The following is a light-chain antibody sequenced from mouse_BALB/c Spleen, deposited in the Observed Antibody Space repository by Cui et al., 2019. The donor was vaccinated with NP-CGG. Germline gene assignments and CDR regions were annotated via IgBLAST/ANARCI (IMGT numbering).Light chain of an antibody. Sequence: AVVTQDCALTITRGETVTLTCRSSTGAVTTSNYANWVQEKPDHLFTGLLGGTNNRAPGVPARFSGSLIGDKAALTITGAQTEDEAIYFCALWYSNHWVFGGGTKLTVL. CDR2: GTN. CDR3: ALWYSNHWV. J-gene: IGLJ1*01. CDR1: TGAVTTSNY. V-gene: IGLV1*01.